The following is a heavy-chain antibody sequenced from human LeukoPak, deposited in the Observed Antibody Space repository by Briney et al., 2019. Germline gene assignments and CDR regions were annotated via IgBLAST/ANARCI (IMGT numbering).Heavy chain of an antibody. V-gene: IGHV4-39*01. CDR2: INHSGST. D-gene: IGHD1-1*01. Sequence: SETLSLTCTVSGGFISSSSYYWGWIRQPPGKGLEWIGEINHSGSTNYNPSLKSRVTISVDTSKNQFSLKLSSVTAADTAVYYCARQRNKVERRPRPDYYYYYMDVWGKGTTVTISS. CDR1: GGFISSSSYY. J-gene: IGHJ6*03. CDR3: ARQRNKVERRPRPDYYYYYMDV.